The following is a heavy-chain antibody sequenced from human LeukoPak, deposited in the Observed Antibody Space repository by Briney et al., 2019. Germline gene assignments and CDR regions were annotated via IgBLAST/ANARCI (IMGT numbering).Heavy chain of an antibody. Sequence: KPSETLSLTCAVPGYSISSGYYWGWIRQPPGKGLEWIGSIYHSGSTYYNPSLKSRVTISVDTSKNQFSLKLSSVTAADTAVYYCASRLWFGEFFDYRGKGTLVTVSS. CDR1: GYSISSGYY. J-gene: IGHJ4*02. D-gene: IGHD3-10*01. CDR2: IYHSGST. CDR3: ASRLWFGEFFDY. V-gene: IGHV4-38-2*01.